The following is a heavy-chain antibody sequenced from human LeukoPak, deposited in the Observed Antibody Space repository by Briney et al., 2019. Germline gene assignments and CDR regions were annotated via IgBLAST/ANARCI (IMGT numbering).Heavy chain of an antibody. CDR2: IYHSGST. Sequence: SETLSLTCTVSGGSLSSGDYYWRWIRQPPGKGLEWIGYIYHSGSTYFNPSLKSRVTISVDRSKNQFSLKLSSVTAADTAVYYCARRAAGTVFDPWGQGTLVTVSS. CDR1: GGSLSSGDYY. CDR3: ARRAAGTVFDP. D-gene: IGHD6-13*01. J-gene: IGHJ5*02. V-gene: IGHV4-30-4*01.